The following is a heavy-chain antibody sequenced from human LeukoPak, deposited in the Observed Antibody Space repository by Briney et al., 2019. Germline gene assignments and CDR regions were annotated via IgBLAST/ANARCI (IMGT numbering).Heavy chain of an antibody. CDR1: GFTFRQYA. CDR2: ISGSDSST. Sequence: PGGSLRLSCAASGFTFRQYAMSWVRQAPGKGLEWVSGISGSDSSTYYADSVKGRFTISKDNSNNTLYLQMKSLRAEDTAVYYCAKGIWFGELSAFDIWGQGTMVTVSS. V-gene: IGHV3-23*01. J-gene: IGHJ3*02. CDR3: AKGIWFGELSAFDI. D-gene: IGHD3-10*01.